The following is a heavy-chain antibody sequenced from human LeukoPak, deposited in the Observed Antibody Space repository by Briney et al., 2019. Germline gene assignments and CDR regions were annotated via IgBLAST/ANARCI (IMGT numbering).Heavy chain of an antibody. CDR3: ARAPLLYFDWCYFDY. CDR2: ISSSSSYI. CDR1: GFTFSSYS. D-gene: IGHD3-9*01. Sequence: PGGSLRLSCAASGFTFSSYSMNWVRQAPGKGLEWVSSISSSSSYIYYADSVKGRFTISRDNSKNTLYLQMNSLRVEDTAVYYCARAPLLYFDWCYFDYWGQGALVTVSS. V-gene: IGHV3-21*04. J-gene: IGHJ4*02.